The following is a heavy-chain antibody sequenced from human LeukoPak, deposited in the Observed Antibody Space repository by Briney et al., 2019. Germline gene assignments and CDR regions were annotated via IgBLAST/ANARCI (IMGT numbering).Heavy chain of an antibody. D-gene: IGHD3-10*01. V-gene: IGHV1-18*04. J-gene: IGHJ4*02. Sequence: ASVKVSCKASGYTFTSCGISWVRQAPGQGLEWMGWFSAYNGNTNYAQKLQGRVTMTTDTSTSTAYMELRSLRSDDTAVYYCAREGYYYGSGSYQGDCWAQGTLVTVSS. CDR2: FSAYNGNT. CDR1: GYTFTSCG. CDR3: AREGYYYGSGSYQGDC.